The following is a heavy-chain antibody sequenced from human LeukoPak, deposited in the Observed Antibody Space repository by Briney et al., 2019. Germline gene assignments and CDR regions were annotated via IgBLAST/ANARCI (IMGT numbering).Heavy chain of an antibody. CDR2: VYPTSGGT. V-gene: IGHV1-2*02. D-gene: IGHD3-22*01. Sequence: GAAVKVSCKTSGYTFTSYYMHWVRQAPGQGLEWMGWVYPTSGGTNYAQKSQGRVTMTRDTSISTAYMELSSLRSDDTAVYYCARVYYYYDSSGILTLYFDYWGQGTLVTVSS. J-gene: IGHJ4*02. CDR3: ARVYYYYDSSGILTLYFDY. CDR1: GYTFTSYY.